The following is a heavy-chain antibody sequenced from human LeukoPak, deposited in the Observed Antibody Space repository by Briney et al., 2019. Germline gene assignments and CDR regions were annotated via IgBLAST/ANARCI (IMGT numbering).Heavy chain of an antibody. D-gene: IGHD2-2*01. V-gene: IGHV4-31*03. CDR2: IFYNGGV. Sequence: SETLSLTCSVSGDSMSSGGYLWTWIRQNPGKGLEWIGYIFYNGGVYYSPSLQSRLTISVDTSQKQFSLKMSSVTAADRAVHFCARLTCTGSSCSGGGAFDVWGQGTVVTVSS. CDR3: ARLTCTGSSCSGGGAFDV. J-gene: IGHJ3*01. CDR1: GDSMSSGGYL.